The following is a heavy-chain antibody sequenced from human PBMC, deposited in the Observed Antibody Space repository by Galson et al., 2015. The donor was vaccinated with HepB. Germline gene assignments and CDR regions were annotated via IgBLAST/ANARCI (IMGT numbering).Heavy chain of an antibody. CDR3: ARTRPGMIVVANDAFDI. J-gene: IGHJ3*02. CDR2: IYPGDSDT. D-gene: IGHD3-22*01. V-gene: IGHV5-51*03. CDR1: GYSFTSYW. Sequence: QSGAEVKKPGESLKISCKGSGYSFTSYWIGWVRQMPGKGLEWMGIIYPGDSDTRYSPSFQGQVTISADKSISTAYLQWSSLKASDTAMYYCARTRPGMIVVANDAFDIWGQGTMVTVSS.